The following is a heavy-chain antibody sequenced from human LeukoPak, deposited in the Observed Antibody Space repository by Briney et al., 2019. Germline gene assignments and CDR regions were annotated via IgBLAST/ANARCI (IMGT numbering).Heavy chain of an antibody. Sequence: AASVKVSCKASGYTFISYGISWVRQATGQGLEWMGWMNPNSGNTGYAQKFQGRVTMTRNTSISTAYMELSSLRSEDTAVYHCARGKTTYYYGSGSYYPEDYWGQGTLVTVSS. J-gene: IGHJ4*02. CDR2: MNPNSGNT. V-gene: IGHV1-8*02. CDR1: GYTFISYG. D-gene: IGHD3-10*01. CDR3: ARGKTTYYYGSGSYYPEDY.